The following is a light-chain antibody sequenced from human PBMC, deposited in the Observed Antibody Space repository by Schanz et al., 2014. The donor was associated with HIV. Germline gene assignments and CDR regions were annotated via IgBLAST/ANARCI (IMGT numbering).Light chain of an antibody. Sequence: QSALTQPPAASGSPGQSVTISCTEASGDVSVHNYVSWYQQHPGKAPKLIIFDVSERPSAVPDRFSGSKSGNTASLTVSGLQPEDEADYYCSSYTSSTTYVFGTGTKLTVL. J-gene: IGLJ1*01. CDR2: DVS. V-gene: IGLV2-8*01. CDR1: SGDVSVHNY. CDR3: SSYTSSTTYV.